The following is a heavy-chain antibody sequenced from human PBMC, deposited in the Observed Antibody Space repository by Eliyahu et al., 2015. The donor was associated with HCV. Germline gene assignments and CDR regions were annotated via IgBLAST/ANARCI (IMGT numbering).Heavy chain of an antibody. D-gene: IGHD3-10*01. Sequence: QVQLVESGGGVVQPGRSLRLSCAASGFPFSXXXRHWVRQAPGKGXEWVAVISYDGSNKYYADSVKGRFTISRDNSKNTLYLQMNSLRAEDTAVYYCAKDQYYYGSGSWENYFDYWGQGTLVTVSS. CDR2: ISYDGSNK. J-gene: IGHJ4*02. V-gene: IGHV3-30*18. CDR1: GFPFSXXX. CDR3: AKDQYYYGSGSWENYFDY.